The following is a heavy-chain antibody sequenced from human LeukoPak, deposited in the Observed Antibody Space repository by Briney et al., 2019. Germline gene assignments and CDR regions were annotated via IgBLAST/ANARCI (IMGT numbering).Heavy chain of an antibody. Sequence: SETLSLTCTVSGGSISNYYWSWIRQPPGKGLEWIGYIYYSGSTNYNPSLKSRVTISVDSSKNQFSLKLGSVTAADTAVYYCARVFVSGFGAFDIWGQGTMVTVA. CDR2: IYYSGST. CDR3: ARVFVSGFGAFDI. J-gene: IGHJ3*02. V-gene: IGHV4-59*01. D-gene: IGHD3-10*01. CDR1: GGSISNYY.